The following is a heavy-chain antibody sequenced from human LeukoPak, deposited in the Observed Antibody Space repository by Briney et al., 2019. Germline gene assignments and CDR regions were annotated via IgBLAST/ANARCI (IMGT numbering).Heavy chain of an antibody. CDR2: ISAYNGHT. J-gene: IGHJ4*02. CDR3: AGPQPYYFDY. CDR1: GYEFTSYG. V-gene: IGHV1-18*01. Sequence: AAVKVSCKTSGYEFTSYGISWVRQAPGPGLEWMGWISAYNGHTDYTQNLQGRVTMTTDTSTSTAYMELRRLRSYDTAVYYCAGPQPYYFDYWGQGTLVTVSS.